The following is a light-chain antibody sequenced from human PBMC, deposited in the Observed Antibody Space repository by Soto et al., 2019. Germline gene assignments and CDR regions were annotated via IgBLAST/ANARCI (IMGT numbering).Light chain of an antibody. CDR3: QQLNSYQIT. CDR2: AAS. V-gene: IGKV1-9*01. Sequence: DIQLTQSPSFLSASVGDRVTITCRASQGISSYLAWYQQQPGNDPKRLIYAASPLQSGVPSRFSGSGSGTEFPLTIRSLQPEDFATYYCQQLNSYQITFGQGTRLEI. J-gene: IGKJ5*01. CDR1: QGISSY.